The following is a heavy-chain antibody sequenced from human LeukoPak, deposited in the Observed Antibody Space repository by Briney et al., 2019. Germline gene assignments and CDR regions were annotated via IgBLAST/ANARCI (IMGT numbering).Heavy chain of an antibody. D-gene: IGHD2-15*01. CDR2: IYYSGST. CDR1: GGSISSGGYY. Sequence: SETLSLTFTVSGGSISSGGYYLSWIRQHPGKGLEWIGYIYYSGSTYYNPSLKSRVTISVDTSKNQFSLKLSSVTAADTAVYYCARGVARGANWFDPWGQGTLVTVSS. J-gene: IGHJ5*02. CDR3: ARGVARGANWFDP. V-gene: IGHV4-31*03.